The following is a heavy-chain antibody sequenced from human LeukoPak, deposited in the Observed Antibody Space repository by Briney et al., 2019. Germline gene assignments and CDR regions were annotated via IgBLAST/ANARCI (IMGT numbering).Heavy chain of an antibody. Sequence: GSLRLSCAASGFTFSSYWMSWVRQAPGKGLEWVANIKQDGSEKYYVDSVKGRFTISRDNAKNSLYLQMNSLRAEDTAVYYCARQRITMVRGVIITANGGWFDPWGQGTLVTVSS. V-gene: IGHV3-7*01. J-gene: IGHJ5*02. CDR2: IKQDGSEK. D-gene: IGHD3-10*01. CDR3: ARQRITMVRGVIITANGGWFDP. CDR1: GFTFSSYW.